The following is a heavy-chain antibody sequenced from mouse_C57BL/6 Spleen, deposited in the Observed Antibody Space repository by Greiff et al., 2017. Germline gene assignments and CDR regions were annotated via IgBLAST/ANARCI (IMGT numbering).Heavy chain of an antibody. J-gene: IGHJ1*03. CDR3: SRRGWGYWYFDV. CDR2: IDPNSGGT. CDR1: GYTFTSYW. Sequence: VQLQQPGAELVKPGASVKLSCKASGYTFTSYWMHWVKQRPGRGLGWIGRIDPNSGGTKYNEKFKSKATLTVDKPSSTAYLQLSSLTSEDSAVYYWSRRGWGYWYFDVWGTGTTVTVAS. V-gene: IGHV1-72*01.